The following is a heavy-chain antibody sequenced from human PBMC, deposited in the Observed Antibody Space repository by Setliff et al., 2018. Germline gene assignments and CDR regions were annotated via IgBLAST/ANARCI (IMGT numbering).Heavy chain of an antibody. Sequence: GESLKISCAASGFFFRSYEMNWVRQTPGKGLEWVSYINSGGTKIYYADSVEGRFTISRDNGKNSLFLQMNSVRAEDTAVYYCARSINGYQQRYDFWGQGALVTAPQ. CDR3: ARSINGYQQRYDF. CDR2: INSGGTKI. D-gene: IGHD3-16*01. V-gene: IGHV3-48*03. J-gene: IGHJ4*02. CDR1: GFFFRSYE.